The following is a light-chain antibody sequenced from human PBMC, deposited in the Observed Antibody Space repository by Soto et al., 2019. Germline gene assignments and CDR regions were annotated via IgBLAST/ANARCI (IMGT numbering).Light chain of an antibody. CDR3: HVWDSSNNQVV. J-gene: IGLJ2*01. Sequence: SYELTQSPSVSVAPGQTARITCGGNNIGTKSVHWYQQKAGQAPVVVVYDDSDRPPGIPDRFSGSKSGNTATLTISRSEAGDEADYYCHVWDSSNNQVVFGGGTKLTVL. CDR1: NIGTKS. CDR2: DDS. V-gene: IGLV3-21*02.